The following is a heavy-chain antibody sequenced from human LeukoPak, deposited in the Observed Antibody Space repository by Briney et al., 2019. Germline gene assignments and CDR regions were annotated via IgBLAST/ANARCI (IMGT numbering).Heavy chain of an antibody. CDR1: GYTFTGYY. D-gene: IGHD3-10*01. CDR3: ARGPLLWFGELLLSYWYFDL. J-gene: IGHJ2*01. CDR2: MNPNSGNT. Sequence: ASVKVSCKASGYTFTGYYINWVRQAPGQGLEWMGWMNPNSGNTGYAQKFQGRVTMTRNTSISTAYMELSSLRSEDTAVYYCARGPLLWFGELLLSYWYFDLWGRGTLVTASS. V-gene: IGHV1-8*02.